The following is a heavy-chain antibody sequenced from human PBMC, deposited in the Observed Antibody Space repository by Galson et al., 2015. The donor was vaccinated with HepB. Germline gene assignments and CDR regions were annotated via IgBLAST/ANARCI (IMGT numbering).Heavy chain of an antibody. CDR1: GFTFSSYA. V-gene: IGHV3-23*01. CDR2: ISAVGTST. J-gene: IGHJ4*02. CDR3: APRGDFYDPGNYPDD. D-gene: IGHD3-10*01. Sequence: SLRLSCAASGFTFSSYAMSWVRQAPGRGLEWVSSISAVGTSTYYADSVKGRFTISRDNSKRMLFLQMNSLTDEDTAVYYCAPRGDFYDPGNYPDDWGQGTLVTASS.